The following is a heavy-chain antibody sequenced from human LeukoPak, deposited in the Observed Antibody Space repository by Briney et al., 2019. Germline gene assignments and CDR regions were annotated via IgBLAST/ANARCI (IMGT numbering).Heavy chain of an antibody. J-gene: IGHJ4*02. CDR3: ASLGGITVTGPYDFDY. Sequence: GGSLRLSCAASGFTFSGNWMNWVRQAPGKGLVWVSRINGDGSSTSYADSVKGRFTISRDNARNTLYLQMNSLRAEDTAVYYCASLGGITVTGPYDFDYWGQGAVVTVSS. CDR1: GFTFSGNW. CDR2: INGDGSST. D-gene: IGHD1-20*01. V-gene: IGHV3-74*01.